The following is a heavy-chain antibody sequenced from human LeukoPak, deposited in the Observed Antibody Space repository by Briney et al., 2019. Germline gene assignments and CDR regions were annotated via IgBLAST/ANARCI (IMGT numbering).Heavy chain of an antibody. CDR3: ARVRGSGSYYKETDDAFDI. D-gene: IGHD3-10*01. Sequence: GGSLRLFCAASGFTFSSYAMHWVRQAPGKGLEYVSATSSNGGSTYYANSVKGRFTISRDNSKNTLYLQMGSLRAEDMAVYYCARVRGSGSYYKETDDAFDIWGQGTMVTVSS. CDR2: TSSNGGST. V-gene: IGHV3-64*01. J-gene: IGHJ3*02. CDR1: GFTFSSYA.